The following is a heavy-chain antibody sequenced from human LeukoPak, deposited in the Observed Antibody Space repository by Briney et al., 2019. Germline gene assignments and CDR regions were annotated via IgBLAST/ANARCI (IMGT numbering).Heavy chain of an antibody. CDR2: INPNSGGT. J-gene: IGHJ4*02. D-gene: IGHD3-10*01. Sequence: GASVNVSCRASGYXFTGYYMHWVRQAPGQGLEWMGWINPNSGGTNYAQKFQGRVTMARDTAISTAYMEMSRLRSDDTAVYYCARDRSLVRGVSFDYWGQGTLVTVSS. CDR1: GYXFTGYY. V-gene: IGHV1-2*02. CDR3: ARDRSLVRGVSFDY.